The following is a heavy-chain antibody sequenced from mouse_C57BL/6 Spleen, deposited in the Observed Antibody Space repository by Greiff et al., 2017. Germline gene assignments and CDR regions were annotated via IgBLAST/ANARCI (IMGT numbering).Heavy chain of an antibody. Sequence: QVQLQQSGAELMKPGASVKLSCKATGYTFTGYWIEWVKQRPGHGLEWIGEILPGSGSTNYTEKFKGKATFTADTSSNTAYMQLSSLTTEDSAIYYCARGYDYDVDDDWGQGTTLTVSS. J-gene: IGHJ2*01. CDR3: ARGYDYDVDDD. CDR1: GYTFTGYW. D-gene: IGHD2-4*01. CDR2: ILPGSGST. V-gene: IGHV1-9*01.